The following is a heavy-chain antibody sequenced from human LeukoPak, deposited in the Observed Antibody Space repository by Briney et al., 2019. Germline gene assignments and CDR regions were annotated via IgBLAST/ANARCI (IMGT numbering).Heavy chain of an antibody. Sequence: ASVKVSCKASGYTFTSYGISWVRQAPGQGLEWMGWISAYNGNTNYAQKLQGRVTMTTDTSTSTAYMELRSLRSDDTAVYYCARVGPNCSGGSCYFGYYYYMDVWGKGTTVTISS. D-gene: IGHD2-15*01. CDR1: GYTFTSYG. CDR2: ISAYNGNT. CDR3: ARVGPNCSGGSCYFGYYYYMDV. J-gene: IGHJ6*03. V-gene: IGHV1-18*01.